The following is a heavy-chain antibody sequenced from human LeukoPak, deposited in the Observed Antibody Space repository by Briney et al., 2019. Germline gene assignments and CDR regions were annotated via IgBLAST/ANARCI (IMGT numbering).Heavy chain of an antibody. CDR2: VYSSGST. V-gene: IGHV4-59*08. CDR1: GASISGYY. D-gene: IGHD6-19*01. Sequence: SETLSLTCSVSGASISGYYWSWIRQPPGQRLEWIAYVYSSGSTNYNPSLKSRVTISEDTSKNQFSLSLGSVTAADTAVYYCARHGSRYTSGWFEGEGYFDYWGQGTLVTVSS. CDR3: ARHGSRYTSGWFEGEGYFDY. J-gene: IGHJ4*02.